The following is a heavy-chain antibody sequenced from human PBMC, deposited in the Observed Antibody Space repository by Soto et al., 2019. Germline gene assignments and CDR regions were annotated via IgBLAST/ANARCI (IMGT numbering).Heavy chain of an antibody. V-gene: IGHV3-30-3*01. D-gene: IGHD2-21*02. Sequence: GGSLRLSCAASGFTSSSYAMHWVRQAPGKGLEWVAVISYDGSNKYYADSVKGRFTISRDNSKNTLYLQMNSLRAEDTAVYYCARGGPLYCGGDCFHTPYYFDYWGQGTLVTVSS. CDR1: GFTSSSYA. J-gene: IGHJ4*02. CDR2: ISYDGSNK. CDR3: ARGGPLYCGGDCFHTPYYFDY.